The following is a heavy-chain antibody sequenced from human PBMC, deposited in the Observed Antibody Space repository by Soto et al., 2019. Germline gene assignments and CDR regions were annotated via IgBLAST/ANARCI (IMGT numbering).Heavy chain of an antibody. D-gene: IGHD2-2*03. CDR3: ARFLSGYCSSTSCYWREAYLDY. Sequence: ASVKVSCKASGYTFTSYGISWVRQAPGQGLEWMGWISAYNGNTNYAQKLQGRVTMTTDTSTSTAYMELRSLRSDDTAVYYCARFLSGYCSSTSCYWREAYLDYWG. J-gene: IGHJ4*01. CDR2: ISAYNGNT. CDR1: GYTFTSYG. V-gene: IGHV1-18*01.